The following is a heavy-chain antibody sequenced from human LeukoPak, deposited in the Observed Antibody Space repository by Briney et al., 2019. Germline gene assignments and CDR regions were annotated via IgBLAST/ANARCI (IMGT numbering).Heavy chain of an antibody. Sequence: GGSLRLSCSTSEFSFSIYGMSWVRQAPGKGLEWVSSISSSGNYIEYADSLKGRITISRDNAKNSLVLQMNSLRPEDTAVYYCASSGCTSCFYEHWRQGTLVTVSS. CDR2: ISSSGNYI. D-gene: IGHD2-2*01. V-gene: IGHV3-21*01. CDR3: ASSGCTSCFYEH. CDR1: EFSFSIYG. J-gene: IGHJ4*02.